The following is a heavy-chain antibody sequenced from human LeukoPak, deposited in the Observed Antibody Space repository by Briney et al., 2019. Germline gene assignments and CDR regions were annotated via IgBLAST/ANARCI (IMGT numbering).Heavy chain of an antibody. V-gene: IGHV3-9*01. Sequence: GRSLRLSCAASGFTFDDYAMHWVRQAPGKGLEWVSGISWNSGSIGYADSVKGRFTISRDNAKNSLYLQMNSLRAEDTALYYCAKDIGYGGNFGYLDYRGQGTLVTVSS. J-gene: IGHJ4*02. CDR3: AKDIGYGGNFGYLDY. CDR2: ISWNSGSI. CDR1: GFTFDDYA. D-gene: IGHD4-23*01.